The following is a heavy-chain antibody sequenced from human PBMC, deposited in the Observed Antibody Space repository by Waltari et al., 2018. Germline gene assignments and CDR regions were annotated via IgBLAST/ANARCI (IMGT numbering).Heavy chain of an antibody. CDR3: ARSEGWNNGPDY. D-gene: IGHD1-1*01. CDR1: GGSISSYY. J-gene: IGHJ4*02. Sequence: QVQLQESGPGLVKPSETLSLTCTVSGGSISSYYWRWIRQPPGKGLEWIGYIYYSGSTNYNPSLKSRVTISVDTSKNQFSLKLSSVTAADTAVYYCARSEGWNNGPDYWGQGTLVTVSS. V-gene: IGHV4-59*01. CDR2: IYYSGST.